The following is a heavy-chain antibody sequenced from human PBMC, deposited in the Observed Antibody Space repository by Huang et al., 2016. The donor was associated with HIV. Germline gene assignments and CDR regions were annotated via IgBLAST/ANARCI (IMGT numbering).Heavy chain of an antibody. CDR2: VNDSGAP. CDR3: ARQWTILEWLLGLDV. J-gene: IGHJ6*02. Sequence: QMQLQQRGAGLLKPSETLSLTCGVSGGSFTGNYLTWIRQAPGKGLEWIWEVNDSGAPNTTPSLNGRVTISLDKSNRELSLNLRSVTAAYTAVYYCARQWTILEWLLGLDVWGQGTTVIVSS. V-gene: IGHV4-34*02. CDR1: GGSFTGNY. D-gene: IGHD3-3*01.